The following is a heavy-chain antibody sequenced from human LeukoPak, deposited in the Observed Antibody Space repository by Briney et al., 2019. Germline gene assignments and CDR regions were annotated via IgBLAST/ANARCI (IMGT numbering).Heavy chain of an antibody. V-gene: IGHV4-34*01. D-gene: IGHD2-21*01. CDR1: GGSFSGYY. CDR2: INHSGST. Sequence: SETLSLTCAVYGGSFSGYYWSWIRQPPGKGLEWIGEINHSGSTNYNPSLKSRVTISVDTSKNQFSLKLSSVTAADTAVYYCARARRPGWGLRNAFDIWGQGTMVTVSS. J-gene: IGHJ3*02. CDR3: ARARRPGWGLRNAFDI.